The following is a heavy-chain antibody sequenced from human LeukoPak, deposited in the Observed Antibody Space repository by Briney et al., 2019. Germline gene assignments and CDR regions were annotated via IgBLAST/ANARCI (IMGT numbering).Heavy chain of an antibody. D-gene: IGHD2-2*01. CDR1: GGSISSGDYY. CDR3: ARMNIVVVPAATFDY. J-gene: IGHJ4*02. CDR2: IYYSGST. V-gene: IGHV4-30-4*01. Sequence: SKTLSLTCTVSGGSISSGDYYWSWIRQPPGKGLEWIGYIYYSGSTYYNPSLKSRVTISVDTSKNQFSLKLSSVTAADTAVYYCARMNIVVVPAATFDYWGQGTLVTVSS.